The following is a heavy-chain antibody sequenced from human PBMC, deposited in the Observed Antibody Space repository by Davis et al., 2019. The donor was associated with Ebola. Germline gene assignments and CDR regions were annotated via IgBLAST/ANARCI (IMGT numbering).Heavy chain of an antibody. V-gene: IGHV4-59*08. J-gene: IGHJ4*02. CDR2: IYYSGST. CDR3: ARLDSSGYYGLVY. D-gene: IGHD3-22*01. CDR1: GGSISSYY. Sequence: MPSETLSLTCTVSGGSISSYYWSWIRQPPGKGLEWIGYIYYSGSTNYNPSLKSRVTISVDTSKNQFSLKLSSVTAADTAVYYRARLDSSGYYGLVYWGQGTLVTVSS.